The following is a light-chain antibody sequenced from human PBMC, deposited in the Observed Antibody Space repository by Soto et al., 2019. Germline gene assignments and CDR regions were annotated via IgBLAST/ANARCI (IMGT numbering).Light chain of an antibody. CDR1: SSDVGGYNY. V-gene: IGLV2-14*01. CDR2: EVS. Sequence: LTQPASVSGSPGQSITVSCTGTSSDVGGYNYVSWYQQHPGKAPKLMIYEVSNRPSGVSIRFSGSKSGNTASLTISGLQAEDEADYYCSSYTSSTSLDVFGTGTKVTVL. CDR3: SSYTSSTSLDV. J-gene: IGLJ1*01.